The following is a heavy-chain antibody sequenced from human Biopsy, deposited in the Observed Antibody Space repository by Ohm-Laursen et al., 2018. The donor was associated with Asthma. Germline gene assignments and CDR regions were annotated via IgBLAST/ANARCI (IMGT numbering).Heavy chain of an antibody. V-gene: IGHV1-2*06. CDR1: GYTFIGCH. D-gene: IGHD6-13*01. Sequence: VSVKVSCKTSGYTFIGCHIHWMRQAPGQGLEWMGRINPNSGGTNYAQKFQGRVTMTRDTSISTAYMEVSRLRSDDTAMYYCARGQKSAGDRWFDPWGQGTLVTVSS. J-gene: IGHJ5*02. CDR3: ARGQKSAGDRWFDP. CDR2: INPNSGGT.